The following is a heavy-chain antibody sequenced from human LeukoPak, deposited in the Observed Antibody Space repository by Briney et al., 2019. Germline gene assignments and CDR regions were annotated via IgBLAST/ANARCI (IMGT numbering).Heavy chain of an antibody. CDR1: GYTLTELS. J-gene: IGHJ4*02. Sequence: ASVKVSCKVSGYTLTELSMHWVRQAPGKGLEWMGGFDPEDGETIYAQKFQGRVTMTEDTSTDTAYMELSSLRSEDTAVYYCASCVGYYYDSSGYYLDYWGQGTLVTVSS. CDR3: ASCVGYYYDSSGYYLDY. CDR2: FDPEDGET. V-gene: IGHV1-24*01. D-gene: IGHD3-22*01.